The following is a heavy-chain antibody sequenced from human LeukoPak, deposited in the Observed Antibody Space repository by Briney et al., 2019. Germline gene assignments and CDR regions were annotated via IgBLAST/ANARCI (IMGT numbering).Heavy chain of an antibody. CDR2: ISDDGSEI. D-gene: IGHD3-22*01. V-gene: IGHV3-30*18. CDR1: GFSFSLFG. J-gene: IGHJ4*02. Sequence: GGSLRLSCGASGFSFSLFGMNWVRQAPGKGLEWVAVISDDGSEIYYADSVKGRFTISRDNSKNTVYLQMNSVRTEDTAVYHCAKEHSSSWYLRFFEYWGQGPLVSVSS. CDR3: AKEHSSSWYLRFFEY.